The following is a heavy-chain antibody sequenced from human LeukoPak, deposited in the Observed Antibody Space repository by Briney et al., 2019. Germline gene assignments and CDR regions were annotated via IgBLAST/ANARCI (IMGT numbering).Heavy chain of an antibody. Sequence: GGSLRLSCAASDSMSRRFKMNWVRQAPGKGLEWVSYISDDSSAIHYADSVKGRFTISRDNAENSLYLQMNSLRAEDTAVYYCARGGYNYGSVFDYWGQGTLVTVSS. V-gene: IGHV3-48*01. D-gene: IGHD5-18*01. CDR3: ARGGYNYGSVFDY. J-gene: IGHJ4*02. CDR2: ISDDSSAI. CDR1: DSMSRRFK.